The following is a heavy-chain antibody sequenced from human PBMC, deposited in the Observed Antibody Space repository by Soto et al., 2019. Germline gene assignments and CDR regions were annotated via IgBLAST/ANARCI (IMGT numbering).Heavy chain of an antibody. CDR2: IYYSGST. D-gene: IGHD1-26*01. CDR3: AREGSREFDP. V-gene: IGHV4-39*07. J-gene: IGHJ5*02. Sequence: SETLSLTCTVSGGSISSSSYYWGWIRQPPGKGLEWIGSIYYSGSTYYNPSLKSRVTISVDTSKNQFSLKLSSVTAADTAVYYCAREGSREFDPWGQGTLVTVSS. CDR1: GGSISSSSYY.